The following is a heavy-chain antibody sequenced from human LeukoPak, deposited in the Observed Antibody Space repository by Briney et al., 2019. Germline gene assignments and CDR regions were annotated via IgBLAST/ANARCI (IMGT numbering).Heavy chain of an antibody. J-gene: IGHJ6*04. Sequence: SETLSLTCTVSGGSISSYYWSWIRQPPGKGLEWIGYIYYSGSTNYNPSLKSRVTISVDTSKNQFSLKLSSVTAADTAVYYCAGGYCSSTSCYDGYYYYGMDVWGKGTTVTVSS. CDR1: GGSISSYY. CDR3: AGGYCSSTSCYDGYYYYGMDV. D-gene: IGHD2-2*01. CDR2: IYYSGST. V-gene: IGHV4-59*01.